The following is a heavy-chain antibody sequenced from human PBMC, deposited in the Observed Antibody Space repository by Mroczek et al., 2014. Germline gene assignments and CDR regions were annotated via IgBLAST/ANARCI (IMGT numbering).Heavy chain of an antibody. J-gene: IGHJ2*01. D-gene: IGHD2-15*01. CDR1: GGSISSYY. CDR2: IYTSGST. CDR3: ARDRRPQKCYSGGSCGWFDL. Sequence: QVQLQESGPGLVKPSETLSLTCTVSGGSISSYYWSWIRQPAGKGLEWIGRIYTSGSTNYNPSLKSRVTMSVDTSKNQFSLKLSSVTAADTAVYYCARDRRPQKCYSGGSCGWFDLWGRGTLVTVSS. V-gene: IGHV4-4*07.